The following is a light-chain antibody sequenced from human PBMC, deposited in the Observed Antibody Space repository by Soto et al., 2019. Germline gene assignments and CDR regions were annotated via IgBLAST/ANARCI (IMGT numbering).Light chain of an antibody. CDR2: DVG. V-gene: IGLV2-14*01. Sequence: QSALTQPASVSGSPGQSITISCTGTSSDVGGYNYVSWYQQHPGKAPKLMIYDVGNRPSGVSNRFSGSKSGNTASLTISGLQAEDEADYYCSSYTIISPHVVFGGGTKLTVL. J-gene: IGLJ2*01. CDR1: SSDVGGYNY. CDR3: SSYTIISPHVV.